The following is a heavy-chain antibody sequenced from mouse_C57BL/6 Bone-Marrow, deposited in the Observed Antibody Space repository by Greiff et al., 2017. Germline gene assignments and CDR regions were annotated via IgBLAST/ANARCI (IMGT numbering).Heavy chain of an antibody. J-gene: IGHJ3*01. Sequence: QVQLQQPGAELVKPGASVTLSCKASGYTFTSYWMHWVKQRPGQGLEWIGMIHPNSGSTNYNEKFKSKATLTVDKSSSTAYMQFSSLTSEDSAVFYCARGGGWLPFAYWGQGTLVTVSA. CDR2: IHPNSGST. CDR1: GYTFTSYW. CDR3: ARGGGWLPFAY. V-gene: IGHV1-64*01. D-gene: IGHD2-3*01.